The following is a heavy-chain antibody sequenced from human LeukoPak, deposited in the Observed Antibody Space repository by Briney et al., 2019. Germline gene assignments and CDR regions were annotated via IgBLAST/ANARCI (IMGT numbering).Heavy chain of an antibody. J-gene: IGHJ4*02. CDR1: GGSISSYY. CDR2: IYYSGST. V-gene: IGHV4-59*12. D-gene: IGHD6-19*01. Sequence: NSSETLSLTCTVSGGSISSYYWSWIRQPPGKGLEWIGYIYYSGSTNYNPSLKSRVTISVDTSKNQFSLKLSSVTAADTAVYYCARRRSGYSSGWAFDYWGQGTLVTVSS. CDR3: ARRRSGYSSGWAFDY.